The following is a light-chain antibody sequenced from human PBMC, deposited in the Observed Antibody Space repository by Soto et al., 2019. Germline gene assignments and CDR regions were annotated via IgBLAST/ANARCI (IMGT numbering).Light chain of an antibody. J-gene: IGKJ1*01. Sequence: EIVMTQSPATLSVSPGERATLSCRASQSVSSNLAWYQQKPGQAPRLLIYGASTRATGIPARFSGSGSGTEFTLTISRLQSEDFAVYYCKQYNNWPPGTFGQGTKVEIK. CDR3: KQYNNWPPGT. CDR2: GAS. CDR1: QSVSSN. V-gene: IGKV3-15*01.